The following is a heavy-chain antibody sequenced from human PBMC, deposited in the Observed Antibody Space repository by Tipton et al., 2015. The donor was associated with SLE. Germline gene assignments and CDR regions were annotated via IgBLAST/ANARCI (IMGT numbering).Heavy chain of an antibody. CDR1: GGSFSGYY. CDR2: INYSGST. Sequence: TLSLTCAVYGGSFSGYYWSWIRQAPGKGLQWIGEINYSGSTNYNPSLESRVTISIGTSKNQLSLKLSSVTAADTAVYYCARGVAYYYDSGAFDVWGQGTMVTVSS. J-gene: IGHJ3*01. D-gene: IGHD3-22*01. CDR3: ARGVAYYYDSGAFDV. V-gene: IGHV4-34*01.